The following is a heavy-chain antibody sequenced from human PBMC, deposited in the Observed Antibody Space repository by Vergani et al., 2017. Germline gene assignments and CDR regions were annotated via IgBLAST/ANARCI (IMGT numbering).Heavy chain of an antibody. CDR2: IYHSGST. D-gene: IGHD5-18*01. J-gene: IGHJ4*02. CDR3: ARDVGYSYGSGQYYFDY. Sequence: QVQLQESGPGLVKPSETLSLTCAVSGGSISSSNWWSWVRQPPGKGLEWIGEIYHSGSTNYNPSLKSRVTISVDKSKNQFSLKLSSVTAADTAVYYCARDVGYSYGSGQYYFDYWGQGTLVTVSS. V-gene: IGHV4-4*02. CDR1: GGSISSSNW.